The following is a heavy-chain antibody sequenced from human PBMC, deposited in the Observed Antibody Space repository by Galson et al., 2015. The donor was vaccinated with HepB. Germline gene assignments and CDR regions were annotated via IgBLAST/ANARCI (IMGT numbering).Heavy chain of an antibody. J-gene: IGHJ5*02. CDR3: TTVRRTTSVFPYNWFDP. CDR2: IKSKTDGGTT. CDR1: GFTFSNAW. Sequence: SLRLSCAASGFTFSNAWMSWVRQAPGKGLEWVGRIKSKTDGGTTDYAAPVKGRFTISRDDSKNTLYLQMNSLKTEDTAVYYCTTVRRTTSVFPYNWFDPWGQGTLVTVSS. V-gene: IGHV3-15*01. D-gene: IGHD1-1*01.